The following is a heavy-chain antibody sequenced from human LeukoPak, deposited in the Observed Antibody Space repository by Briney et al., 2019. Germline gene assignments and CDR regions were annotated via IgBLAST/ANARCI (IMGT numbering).Heavy chain of an antibody. CDR1: GYTFNSYG. D-gene: IGHD6-19*01. CDR3: ARDKGTVATYYYYYMDV. CDR2: ISAHNGNT. V-gene: IGHV1-18*01. J-gene: IGHJ6*03. Sequence: GASVKVSCKASGYTFNSYGISWMRQAPGQGLEWMGWISAHNGNTNYEEKVQGRVTMTTGTSTSTAYMELRSLRSDDTAVYYCARDKGTVATYYYYYMDVWGKGTTVTVSS.